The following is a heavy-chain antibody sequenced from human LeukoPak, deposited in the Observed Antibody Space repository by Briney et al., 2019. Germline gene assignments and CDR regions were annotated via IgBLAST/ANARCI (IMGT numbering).Heavy chain of an antibody. J-gene: IGHJ5*02. CDR3: ARGLHSVVVPAAIWFDP. V-gene: IGHV4-34*01. Sequence: SETLSLTCTVSGGSISSYYWSWIRQPPGKGLEWIGEINHSGSTNYNPSLKSRVTISVDTSKNQFSLKLSSVTAADTAVYYCARGLHSVVVPAAIWFDPWGQGTLVTVSS. CDR2: INHSGST. CDR1: GGSISSYY. D-gene: IGHD2-2*01.